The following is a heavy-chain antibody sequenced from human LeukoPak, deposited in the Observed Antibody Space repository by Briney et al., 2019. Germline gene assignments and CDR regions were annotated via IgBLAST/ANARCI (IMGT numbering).Heavy chain of an antibody. Sequence: ASVKVSCKSSGYTFTSYDINWVRQATGQGLEWMGWMNPNSSNTGYAQKFQGRVTMTRNTSISTAYMELRSLRSAGTAVYYCARVSCSGGSCYQGYWGQGTLVTVSS. D-gene: IGHD2-15*01. CDR1: GYTFTSYD. CDR2: MNPNSSNT. V-gene: IGHV1-8*01. J-gene: IGHJ4*02. CDR3: ARVSCSGGSCYQGY.